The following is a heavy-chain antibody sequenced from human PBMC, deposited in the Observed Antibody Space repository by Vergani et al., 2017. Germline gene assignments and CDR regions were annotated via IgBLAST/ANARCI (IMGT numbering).Heavy chain of an antibody. Sequence: EVQLVPSGAQVKKPGESLKISCKGSGYSFTSYWIGWVRQMPGKGLEWMGSIYPGDSDTRYSPSFQGQVTISADKSLSTAYLQWSSLKASDTAMYYCARHSEFSYSSSNYPNWYFDLWGRGTLVTVSS. J-gene: IGHJ2*01. V-gene: IGHV5-51*01. CDR3: ARHSEFSYSSSNYPNWYFDL. CDR2: IYPGDSDT. CDR1: GYSFTSYW. D-gene: IGHD6-6*01.